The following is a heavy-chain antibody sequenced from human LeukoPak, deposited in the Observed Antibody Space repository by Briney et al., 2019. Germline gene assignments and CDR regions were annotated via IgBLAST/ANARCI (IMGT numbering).Heavy chain of an antibody. Sequence: SETLSLTCTVSGGSISSSSYYWGWIRQPPGKGLEWIGSIYYSGSTYYNPSLKSRVTISVDTSKNQFSLKLSSVTAADTAVYYCAREGPAAMTGMRPPNGDYYDSSEDAFDIWGQGQWSPSLQ. CDR3: AREGPAAMTGMRPPNGDYYDSSEDAFDI. J-gene: IGHJ3*02. CDR1: GGSISSSSYY. CDR2: IYYSGST. V-gene: IGHV4-39*07. D-gene: IGHD3-22*01.